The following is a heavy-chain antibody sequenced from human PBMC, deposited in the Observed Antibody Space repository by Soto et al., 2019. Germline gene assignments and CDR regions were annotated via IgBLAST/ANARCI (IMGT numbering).Heavy chain of an antibody. CDR1: GFTFSDYY. V-gene: IGHV3-11*06. D-gene: IGHD5-18*01. Sequence: GGSLRLSCAASGFTFSDYYMSWIRQAPGKGLEWVSYISSSSSYTNYADSVKGRFTISRDNAKNSLYLQMNSLRAEDTAVYYCARYSYGSPFDYWGQGTLVTAPQ. CDR2: ISSSSSYT. J-gene: IGHJ4*02. CDR3: ARYSYGSPFDY.